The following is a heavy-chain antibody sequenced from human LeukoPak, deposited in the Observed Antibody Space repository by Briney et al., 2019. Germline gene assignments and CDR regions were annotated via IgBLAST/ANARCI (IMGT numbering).Heavy chain of an antibody. CDR2: IYYSGST. CDR1: GGSISSYY. D-gene: IGHD6-6*01. J-gene: IGHJ4*02. CDR3: ARDVGSSSSWIFDY. Sequence: SETLSLTCTVSGGSISSYYWSWIRQPPGKGLEWIGYIYYSGSTNYNPSLKSRVTISLDTSKNQFSLKLSSVTAADTTVYYCARDVGSSSSWIFDYWGQGTLVTVSS. V-gene: IGHV4-59*01.